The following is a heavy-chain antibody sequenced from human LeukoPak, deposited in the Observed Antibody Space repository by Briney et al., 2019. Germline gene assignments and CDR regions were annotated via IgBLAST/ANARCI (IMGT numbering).Heavy chain of an antibody. V-gene: IGHV3-23*01. CDR1: GFTFRSYY. CDR3: AKSFLTGYSLFDS. Sequence: PGGSLRLSCAASGFTFRSYYMSWVRLAPGKGLEWVSAISGSGDSIFYTDSVKGRFTISRDNSKTTLYVQMNSLRAEDTAVYYCAKSFLTGYSLFDSWGQGTLVTVSS. J-gene: IGHJ4*02. D-gene: IGHD3-9*01. CDR2: ISGSGDSI.